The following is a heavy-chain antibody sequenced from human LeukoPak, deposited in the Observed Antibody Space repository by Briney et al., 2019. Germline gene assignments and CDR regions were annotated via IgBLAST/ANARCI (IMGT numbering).Heavy chain of an antibody. CDR1: GFTFSNYG. CDR3: ASNGRGFFDY. CDR2: ISYDGSNK. J-gene: IGHJ4*02. Sequence: PGRSLRLSCAASGFTFSNYGIHWVRQAPGKGLEWVAVISYDGSNKYYADSVTGRFTISRDNAKNTLYLQMNSLRAEDTALYYCASNGRGFFDYWGQGTLVTVSS. V-gene: IGHV3-30*03. D-gene: IGHD2-8*01.